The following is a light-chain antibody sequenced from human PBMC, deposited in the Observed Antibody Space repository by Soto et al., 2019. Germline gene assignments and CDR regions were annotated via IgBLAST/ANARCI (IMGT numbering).Light chain of an antibody. CDR3: QQYGSYPWT. CDR1: QSLSGW. J-gene: IGKJ1*01. CDR2: DAF. V-gene: IGKV1-5*01. Sequence: DIQMTQSPSTLSASIGDRVTITCQASQSLSGWLAWYQQTPGKAPKLLISDAFRLESGAPSRFRGRGSGTEFTLTISSMQPGDSATYYCQQYGSYPWTFGRGTKVDI.